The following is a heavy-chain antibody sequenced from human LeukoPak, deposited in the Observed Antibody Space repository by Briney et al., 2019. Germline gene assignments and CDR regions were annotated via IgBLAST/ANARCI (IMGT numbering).Heavy chain of an antibody. D-gene: IGHD3-10*01. CDR3: ARGDYGSGQYFDY. Sequence: GGSLRLSCVASGFTVASNFMSWVRQAPGKGLEWVSIIYSGGATYYTDSVKGQFTISRDNSKNTLYLQMNSLRAEDTAMYYGARGDYGSGQYFDYWGQGTLVTVSS. V-gene: IGHV3-53*01. CDR2: IYSGGAT. J-gene: IGHJ4*02. CDR1: GFTVASNF.